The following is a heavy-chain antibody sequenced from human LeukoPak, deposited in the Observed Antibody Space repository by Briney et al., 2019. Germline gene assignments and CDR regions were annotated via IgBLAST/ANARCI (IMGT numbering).Heavy chain of an antibody. CDR2: ISSGGGGSTI. CDR1: GFSFGSYE. CDR3: ARDLEATGPNWFDP. J-gene: IGHJ5*02. D-gene: IGHD1-1*01. V-gene: IGHV3-48*03. Sequence: GGSLRLSCAASGFSFGSYEMNWVRQAPGKGLEWVSYISSGGGGSTIYYADSLKGRFTISRDNARNSLYLQMNSLRDEDTAVYYCARDLEATGPNWFDPWGQGTLVTVSS.